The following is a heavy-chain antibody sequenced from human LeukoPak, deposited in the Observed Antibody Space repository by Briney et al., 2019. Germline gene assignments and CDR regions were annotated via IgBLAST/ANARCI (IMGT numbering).Heavy chain of an antibody. CDR1: GFTFSSYG. J-gene: IGHJ4*02. CDR3: ARDLYRRAFDY. V-gene: IGHV3-33*01. D-gene: IGHD5-12*01. Sequence: PGRSLRLSCAASGFTFSSYGMHWVRQAPGKGLEWVAIIWYDGSNKYYADSVKGRFTISRDNSKNTLYLQMNSLRAEDTAVYYCARDLYRRAFDYWGQGTLVTVSS. CDR2: IWYDGSNK.